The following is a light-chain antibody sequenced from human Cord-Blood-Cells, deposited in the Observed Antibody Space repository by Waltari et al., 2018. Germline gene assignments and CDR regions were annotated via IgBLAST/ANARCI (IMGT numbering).Light chain of an antibody. CDR3: CSYAGSSTFV. CDR2: EFS. J-gene: IGLJ2*01. CDR1: SSDVGSYNL. Sequence: QSALTQPASVSGSPGQSITISCTGTSSDVGSYNLVSWYQQHPGKAPKLMIYEFSKRRSWVSNRVSGSKSGNTASRTISGLQAEDEADYYCCSYAGSSTFVFGGGTKLTV. V-gene: IGLV2-23*02.